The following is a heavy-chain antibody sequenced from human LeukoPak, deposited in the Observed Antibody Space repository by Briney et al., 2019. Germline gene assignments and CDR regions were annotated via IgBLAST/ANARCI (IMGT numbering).Heavy chain of an antibody. V-gene: IGHV1-69*04. Sequence: SVKVSCKASGGTFSSYAISWVRQAPGQGLEWMGRIIPILGIANYAQKFQGRVTITADKSTSTAYMELSSLRSEDTAVYYCASINLPSYYYDSSGLDAFDIWGQGTMVTVSS. CDR2: IIPILGIA. J-gene: IGHJ3*02. CDR3: ASINLPSYYYDSSGLDAFDI. CDR1: GGTFSSYA. D-gene: IGHD3-22*01.